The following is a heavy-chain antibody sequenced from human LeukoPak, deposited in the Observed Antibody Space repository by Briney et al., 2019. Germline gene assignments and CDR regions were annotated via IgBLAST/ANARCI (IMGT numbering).Heavy chain of an antibody. V-gene: IGHV3-74*01. CDR2: INTDTRGT. CDR3: ARAGAYHFDN. J-gene: IGHJ4*02. CDR1: GFTFTDYW. D-gene: IGHD3-16*01. Sequence: GGSLRLSCAASGFTFTDYWMHWVRQGPGKGLVWVSIINTDTRGTYYADSVKGRFTISRDNAKSTLYLQMDSLRAEDTAVYYCARAGAYHFDNWGQGTLVTVSS.